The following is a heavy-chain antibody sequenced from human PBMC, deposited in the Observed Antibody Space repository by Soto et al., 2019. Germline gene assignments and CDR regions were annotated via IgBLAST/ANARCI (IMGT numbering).Heavy chain of an antibody. CDR1: GGTFSSYT. J-gene: IGHJ1*01. CDR3: SSPSDGYSGYDSQYFQH. Sequence: GAXVKVSCKASGGTFSSYTISWVRQAPGKGLEWMGRIIPILGIANYAQKFQGRVTITADKSTSTAYMELSSLRSEDTAVYYCSSPSDGYSGYDSQYFQHWGQGTLVTXSS. CDR2: IIPILGIA. D-gene: IGHD5-12*01. V-gene: IGHV1-69*02.